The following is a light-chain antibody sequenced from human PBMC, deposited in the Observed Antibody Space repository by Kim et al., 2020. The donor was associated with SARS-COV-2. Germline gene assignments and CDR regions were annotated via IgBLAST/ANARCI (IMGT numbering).Light chain of an antibody. CDR3: QQYGGSPT. J-gene: IGKJ1*01. V-gene: IGKV3-20*01. CDR2: GAS. CDR1: QSVRSSS. Sequence: PGERATRSCRASQSVRSSSVAWYQKKPGQAPRLIIYGASSRATGIPDRFSGSGSGTDFTLTISRLESEDSAVYYWQQYGGSPTFGQGTKVDIK.